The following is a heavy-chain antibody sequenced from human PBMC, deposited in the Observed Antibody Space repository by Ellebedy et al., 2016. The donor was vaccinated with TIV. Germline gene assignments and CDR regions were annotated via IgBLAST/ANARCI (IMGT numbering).Heavy chain of an antibody. CDR3: ARLLEGYCTTDSCRKNFLDP. CDR1: GYGFTGFW. J-gene: IGHJ5*02. CDR2: IDPLDSQT. V-gene: IGHV5-10-1*01. Sequence: GESLKISXQGLGYGFTGFWITWVRQKPGRGLEWMGKIDPLDSQTNYSPSFQGHVTMSINKSTSTAYLRWSSLKVSDTAMYYCARLLEGYCTTDSCRKNFLDPWGQGTLVTVSS. D-gene: IGHD2-8*01.